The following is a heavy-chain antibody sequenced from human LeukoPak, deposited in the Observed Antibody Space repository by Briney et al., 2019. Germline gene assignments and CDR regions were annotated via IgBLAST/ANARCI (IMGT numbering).Heavy chain of an antibody. V-gene: IGHV2-5*08. D-gene: IGHD3-22*01. J-gene: IGHJ4*02. CDR3: AHRRDYYDTD. CDR1: GFSLSNARMG. Sequence: SGPVLVKPTETLTLTCTVSGFSLSNARMGVSWIRQPPGKALEWLALIYWDDDKRYSPSLKSRLTITKDTSKNQVVLTMTNMDPVDTATYYCAHRRDYYDTDWGQGTLVTVSS. CDR2: IYWDDDK.